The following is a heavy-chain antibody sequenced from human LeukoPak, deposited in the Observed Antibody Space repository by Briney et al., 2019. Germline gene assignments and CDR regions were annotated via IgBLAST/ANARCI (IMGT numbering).Heavy chain of an antibody. CDR1: GFTFRNYG. Sequence: ETGGSLRLSCAASGFTFRNYGMHGVPHAPDKGREWVAFIRYDGSNKDYADSVKGRFTISRDNSKNTLYLQMNSLRAEDTAVYYCAKDGYNYSDYWGQGTLVTVSS. J-gene: IGHJ4*02. D-gene: IGHD5-24*01. V-gene: IGHV3-30*02. CDR2: IRYDGSNK. CDR3: AKDGYNYSDY.